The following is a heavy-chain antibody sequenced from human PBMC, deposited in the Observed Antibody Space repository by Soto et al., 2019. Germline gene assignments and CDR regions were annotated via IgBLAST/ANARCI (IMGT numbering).Heavy chain of an antibody. V-gene: IGHV1-69*13. J-gene: IGHJ5*02. Sequence: RASVKVSCKASGGTFSSYAISWVRQAPGQGLEWMGGIVPIFGTANYAQKFQGRVTITADESTSTAYMELSSLRSEDTAVYYCARSYYYDSSGSGLKGWFDPWGQGTLVTVSS. CDR1: GGTFSSYA. CDR2: IVPIFGTA. CDR3: ARSYYYDSSGSGLKGWFDP. D-gene: IGHD3-22*01.